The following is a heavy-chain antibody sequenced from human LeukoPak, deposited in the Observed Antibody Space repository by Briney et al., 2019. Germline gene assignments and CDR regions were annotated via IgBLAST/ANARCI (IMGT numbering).Heavy chain of an antibody. V-gene: IGHV3-30*18. D-gene: IGHD3-16*01. CDR2: ISYDGSNK. CDR3: AKDAQPYDYIWGGEDY. Sequence: GGSLRLSCAASGFTFNSYGMHWLRQAPGKGLEWVAVISYDGSNKYYADSVKGRFTISRDNSKNTLYLQMNSLRAEDAAVYYCAKDAQPYDYIWGGEDYWGQGTLVTVSS. CDR1: GFTFNSYG. J-gene: IGHJ4*02.